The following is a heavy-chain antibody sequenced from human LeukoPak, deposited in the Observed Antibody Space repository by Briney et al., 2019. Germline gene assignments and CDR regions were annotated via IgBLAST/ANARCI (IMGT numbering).Heavy chain of an antibody. V-gene: IGHV3-9*01. CDR1: GFTFDDYA. CDR2: ISWNSGSI. Sequence: GGSLRLSCAASGFTFDDYAMHWVRQAPGKGLEWVSGISWNSGSIGYADSVKGRFTISRDNAKNSLYLQMNSLRAEDTALYYCAKGRSRIRLWNEFDYWGQGTLVTVSS. D-gene: IGHD5-18*01. J-gene: IGHJ4*02. CDR3: AKGRSRIRLWNEFDY.